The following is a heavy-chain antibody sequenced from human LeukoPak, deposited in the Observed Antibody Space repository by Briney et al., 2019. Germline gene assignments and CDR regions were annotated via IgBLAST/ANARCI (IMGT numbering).Heavy chain of an antibody. CDR3: AREPVPYYYDSSGYLS. Sequence: PSETLSLTCPVSGGSISSYHWSWIGQPAGKELEWIGRIYTSGSTNYNPSLKSRVTMSVDTSKNQFSLKLSSVTAADTAVYYCAREPVPYYYDSSGYLSWGQGTLVTVSS. V-gene: IGHV4-4*07. CDR1: GGSISSYH. J-gene: IGHJ4*02. CDR2: IYTSGST. D-gene: IGHD3-22*01.